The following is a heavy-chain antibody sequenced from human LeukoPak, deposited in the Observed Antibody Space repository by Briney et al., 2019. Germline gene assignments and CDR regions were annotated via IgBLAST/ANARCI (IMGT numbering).Heavy chain of an antibody. V-gene: IGHV3-23*01. CDR1: GFTFSDYA. CDR2: ISASGIAT. Sequence: GASLRLSCAASGFTFSDYALSWVRQAPGMGPECVSAISASGIATYYAESVKGRVSISRDNSRSSLYLQMNSLRADDTAVYYCAKSSLPENYYYYVMDVRGQGTTVTVSS. CDR3: AKSSLPENYYYYVMDV. J-gene: IGHJ6*02.